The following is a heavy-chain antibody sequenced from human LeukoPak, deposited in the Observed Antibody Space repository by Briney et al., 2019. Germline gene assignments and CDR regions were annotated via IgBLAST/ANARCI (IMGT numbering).Heavy chain of an antibody. J-gene: IGHJ4*02. CDR2: ISASGSTE. CDR1: GFTFSVYE. D-gene: IGHD2-8*01. Sequence: GGSLRLSCAASGFTFSVYEMNWVRQAQGKGPEWVSYISASGSTEKYADSVKGRFTISRDNAKSSLYLQMNSLRAEDTAVYYCARGRGNDIWGQGTLVAVSS. V-gene: IGHV3-48*03. CDR3: ARGRGNDI.